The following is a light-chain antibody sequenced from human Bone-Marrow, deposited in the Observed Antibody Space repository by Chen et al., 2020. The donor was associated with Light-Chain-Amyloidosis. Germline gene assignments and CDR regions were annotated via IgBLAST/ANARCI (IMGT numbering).Light chain of an antibody. Sequence: DVVMTQSPLSLPVTLGQPASISCRSSQSLVHSDGNTYLNWFQQRPGQSPRRLIYKVSNRDSGVPDRFSGSGSGTDFTLKISRVEAEDVGIYYCMQGTHWPSLGQGTKVEIK. CDR2: KVS. V-gene: IGKV2-30*02. CDR1: QSLVHSDGNTY. J-gene: IGKJ1*01. CDR3: MQGTHWPS.